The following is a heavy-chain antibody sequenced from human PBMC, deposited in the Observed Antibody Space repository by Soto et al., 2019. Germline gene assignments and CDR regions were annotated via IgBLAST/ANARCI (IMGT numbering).Heavy chain of an antibody. J-gene: IGHJ2*01. D-gene: IGHD3-22*01. CDR2: IYPGDSDT. Sequence: GESLKISCKGSGYSFTSYWIGWVRQMPGKGLEWMGIIYPGDSDTRYSPSFQGQVTISADKSISTAYLQWSSLKASDTAMYYCARPFFYESRGYPYWYFDLWGRGTLVTVSS. CDR3: ARPFFYESRGYPYWYFDL. V-gene: IGHV5-51*01. CDR1: GYSFTSYW.